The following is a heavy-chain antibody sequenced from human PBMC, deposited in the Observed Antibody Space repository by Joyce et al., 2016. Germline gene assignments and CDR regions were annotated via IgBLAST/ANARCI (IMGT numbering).Heavy chain of an antibody. CDR3: AKDLFCSTTSCYGRGDY. CDR1: GFTFSSYG. D-gene: IGHD2-2*01. J-gene: IGHJ4*02. V-gene: IGHV3-30*18. Sequence: QVQLVESGGGVVQPGRSRRLSCAASGFTFSSYGMHWVRQALGKGLGWVAVISYDGSNKYYADSVKGRFTISRDNSKNTLYLQMNSLRAEDTAVYYCAKDLFCSTTSCYGRGDYWGQGTLVTVSS. CDR2: ISYDGSNK.